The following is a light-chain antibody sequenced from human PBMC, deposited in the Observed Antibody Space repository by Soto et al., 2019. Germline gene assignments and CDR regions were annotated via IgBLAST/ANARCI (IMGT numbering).Light chain of an antibody. V-gene: IGKV3-11*01. CDR2: DAS. CDR1: QSVSSH. Sequence: EIVLTQSPATLSLSPGERATLSCRASQSVSSHLAWYQQKPGQAPRLLIYDASNRATGIPARFSGSGSGTDFTLTISSLEPEDFAVYYCQQRSNWPRTFAFGGGTKVEIK. J-gene: IGKJ4*01. CDR3: QQRSNWPRTFA.